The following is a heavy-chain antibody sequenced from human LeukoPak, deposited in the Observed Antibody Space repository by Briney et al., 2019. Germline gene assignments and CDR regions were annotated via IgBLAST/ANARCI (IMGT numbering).Heavy chain of an antibody. D-gene: IGHD1/OR15-1a*01. J-gene: IGHJ4*02. CDR1: GFIFSGYT. CDR3: AAGNGTIDH. CDR2: ISYGGSNK. Sequence: GGSLRLSCAASGFIFSGYTMNWVRQAPGKGLEWVAIISYGGSNKYYADSVKGRFTISRDNSKNTLFLQMNSLRVEDTAVYYCAAGNGTIDHWGQGTLVIVS. V-gene: IGHV3-30-3*01.